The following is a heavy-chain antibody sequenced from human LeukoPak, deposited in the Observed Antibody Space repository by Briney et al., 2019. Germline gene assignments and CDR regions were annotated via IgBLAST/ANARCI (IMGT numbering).Heavy chain of an antibody. CDR1: GFTFSSYG. V-gene: IGHV3-30*02. CDR3: AKAFEPFDLLYYMDV. Sequence: GGSLRLSCAASGFTFSSYGMHWVRQAPGKGLEWVAFIRYDGSNKYYADSVKGRFTISRDNSKNTLYLQMNSLRAEDTAVYYCAKAFEPFDLLYYMDVWGKGTTVTVSS. CDR2: IRYDGSNK. J-gene: IGHJ6*03.